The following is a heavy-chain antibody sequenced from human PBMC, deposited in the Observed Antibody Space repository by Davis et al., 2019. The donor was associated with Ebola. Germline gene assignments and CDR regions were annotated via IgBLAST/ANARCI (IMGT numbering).Heavy chain of an antibody. CDR3: SRDYGGAGDY. CDR1: GFTFGDYA. D-gene: IGHD4-23*01. V-gene: IGHV3-49*04. CDR2: IRSKAYGGTT. J-gene: IGHJ4*02. Sequence: GESLKISCPASGFTFGDYAMSWVRQAPGKGLEWVGFIRSKAYGGTTEYAASVKGRFTISRDDSKSIAYLQMDSLKTEDTAVYYCSRDYGGAGDYWGQGTLVTASS.